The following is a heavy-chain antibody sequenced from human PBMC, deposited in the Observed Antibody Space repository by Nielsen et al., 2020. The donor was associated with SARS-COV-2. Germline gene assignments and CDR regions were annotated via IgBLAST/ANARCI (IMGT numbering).Heavy chain of an antibody. CDR2: INHSGST. CDR1: GGSFSGYY. D-gene: IGHD3-16*01. V-gene: IGHV4-34*01. Sequence: SETLSLTCAVYGGSFSGYYWSWIRQPPGKGLEWIGEINHSGSTNYNPSPKSRVTISVDTSKNQFSLKLSSVTAADTAVYYCARGTEALGYYGMDVWGQGTTVTVSS. J-gene: IGHJ6*02. CDR3: ARGTEALGYYGMDV.